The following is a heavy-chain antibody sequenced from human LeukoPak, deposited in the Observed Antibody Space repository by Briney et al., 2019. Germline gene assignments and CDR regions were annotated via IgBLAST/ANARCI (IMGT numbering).Heavy chain of an antibody. CDR1: GGSISSYY. Sequence: SETLSLTCTVSGGSISSYYWSWIRQPPGKGLEWIGYIYYSGSTNYNPSLKSRVTISVDTSKNQFSLKLSSVTAADTAVYYCARAPYCSSTSCYLDWFDPWGQGTLVTVSS. CDR3: ARAPYCSSTSCYLDWFDP. V-gene: IGHV4-59*08. D-gene: IGHD2-2*01. J-gene: IGHJ5*02. CDR2: IYYSGST.